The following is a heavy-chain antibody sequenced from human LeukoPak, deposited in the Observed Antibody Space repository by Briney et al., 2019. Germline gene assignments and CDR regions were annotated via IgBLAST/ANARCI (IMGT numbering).Heavy chain of an antibody. J-gene: IGHJ4*02. Sequence: SETLSLTCAVYIDSFSNYHWNWIRQTPSKGLEWIGEVNEVGGTNISPSLRNRVILSVDTSKSQFFLKLISVTVADTAVYYCARRTGRSGSSSWYRYYFDYWGQGTLVTVSS. CDR2: VNEVGGT. CDR3: ARRTGRSGSSSWYRYYFDY. D-gene: IGHD6-13*01. CDR1: IDSFSNYH. V-gene: IGHV4-34*01.